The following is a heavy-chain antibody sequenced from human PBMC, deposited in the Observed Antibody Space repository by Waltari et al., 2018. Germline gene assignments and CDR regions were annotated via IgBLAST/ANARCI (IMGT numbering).Heavy chain of an antibody. V-gene: IGHV3-23*04. CDR2: ISGSGGST. Sequence: EVHLVESGGGLVQPGGSLRLSCAASGFTFSSYAMSWVRQAPGKGLEWVSAISGSGGSTYYADSVKGRCTISRDNAKNALYLQMNSLRAEDTAIYYCAKTPHVLLGFGEPQSDPYYFDYWGQGTLVTVSS. J-gene: IGHJ4*02. CDR1: GFTFSSYA. CDR3: AKTPHVLLGFGEPQSDPYYFDY. D-gene: IGHD3-10*01.